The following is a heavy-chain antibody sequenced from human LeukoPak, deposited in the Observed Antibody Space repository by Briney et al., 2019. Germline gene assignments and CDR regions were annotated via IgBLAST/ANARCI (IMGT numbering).Heavy chain of an antibody. J-gene: IGHJ4*02. V-gene: IGHV1-2*02. CDR3: ARDKMATNPLTLPY. D-gene: IGHD5-24*01. CDR2: IIPNSGDT. Sequence: ASVKVSCKASGYTFTDYYMHWVRQAPGQGLEWMGWIIPNSGDTDYAQKFQGRVTTTRDTSISTAYMELSRLRSDDTAVYYCARDKMATNPLTLPYWGQGTLITVSS. CDR1: GYTFTDYY.